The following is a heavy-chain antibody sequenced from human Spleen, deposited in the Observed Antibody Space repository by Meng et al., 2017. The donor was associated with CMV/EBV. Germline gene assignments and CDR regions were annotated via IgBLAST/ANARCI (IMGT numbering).Heavy chain of an antibody. V-gene: IGHV3-66*02. D-gene: IGHD3-3*01. Sequence: GGSLRLSCAASGFTVSSNYMSWVRQAPGKGLEWVSIIYSGGSTYYADSVEGRFTISRDNSKNTVYLQMNGLRAEDTAVYYCARDDDEEVYDFWGGYYSPVPYYGMDIWGQGTTVTVSS. J-gene: IGHJ6*02. CDR3: ARDDDEEVYDFWGGYYSPVPYYGMDI. CDR1: GFTVSSNY. CDR2: IYSGGST.